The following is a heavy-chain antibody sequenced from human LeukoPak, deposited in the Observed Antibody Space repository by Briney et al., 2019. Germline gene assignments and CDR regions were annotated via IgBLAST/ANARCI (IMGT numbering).Heavy chain of an antibody. V-gene: IGHV5-51*01. D-gene: IGHD6-13*01. Sequence: PGESLKISCKGSGYSFNTYWIGWVRQMPGKGLEWMGIIFPADSDTRYSPSFQGQVTISADKSISTAYLQWSSLKASDTAMYYCARHPSGGGYSTGWYVYWGQGTLVTVSS. CDR1: GYSFNTYW. CDR2: IFPADSDT. J-gene: IGHJ4*02. CDR3: ARHPSGGGYSTGWYVY.